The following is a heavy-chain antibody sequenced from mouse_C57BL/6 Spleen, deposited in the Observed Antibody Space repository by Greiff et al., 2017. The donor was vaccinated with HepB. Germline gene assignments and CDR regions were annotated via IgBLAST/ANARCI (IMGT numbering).Heavy chain of an antibody. CDR2: IYPGDGDT. V-gene: IGHV1-82*01. D-gene: IGHD1-1*01. CDR3: ARKDGSSLYAMDY. Sequence: QVQLQQSGPELVKPGASVKISCKASGYAFSSSWMNWVKQRPGKGLEWIGRIYPGDGDTNYNGKFKGKATLTADKSSSTAYRQLSSLTSEDSAVYFCARKDGSSLYAMDYWGQGTSVTVSS. CDR1: GYAFSSSW. J-gene: IGHJ4*01.